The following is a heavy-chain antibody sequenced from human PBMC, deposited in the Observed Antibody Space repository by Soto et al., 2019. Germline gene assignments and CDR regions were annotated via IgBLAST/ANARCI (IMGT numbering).Heavy chain of an antibody. D-gene: IGHD6-6*01. Sequence: EVQLVESGGGLVQPGGSLRVSCAASGFTFSTYSMNWVRQAPGKGLEWVSYMSSRSLTIYYTDSVKGRFTISRDNAKNSLYLQMTIRRDEDTAVYYCARGGGSSDSGIDVWGPGTRGTVSS. CDR1: GFTFSTYS. V-gene: IGHV3-48*02. CDR2: MSSRSLTI. CDR3: ARGGGSSDSGIDV. J-gene: IGHJ6*01.